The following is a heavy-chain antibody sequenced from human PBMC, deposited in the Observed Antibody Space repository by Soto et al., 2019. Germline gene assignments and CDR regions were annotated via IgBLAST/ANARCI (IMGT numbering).Heavy chain of an antibody. CDR3: KRYFYWYLAA. D-gene: IGHD3-9*01. CDR1: GFTASNFW. CDR2: INGDGSSR. Sequence: VESGGGVFQSGGSLRLYCSASGFTASNFWMHWVRQAPGKGLVWVARINGDGSSRTYADSVKGRLNISRDNAKNLVFLDMKSLRCEDTAVYYCKRYFYWYLAAWGRGTLVTLSS. J-gene: IGHJ2*01. V-gene: IGHV3-74*02.